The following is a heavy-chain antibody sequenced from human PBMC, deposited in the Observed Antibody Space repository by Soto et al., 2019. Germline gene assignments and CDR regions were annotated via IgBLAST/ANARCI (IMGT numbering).Heavy chain of an antibody. Sequence: EVQLLESGGGLVQPGGSLRLSCAASGFTFSNYAMSWVRQAPGKGLEWVSGIGGRATSAYYAYSVKGRFAISRDNSYNTLFLQLNSLRAEDTAVYYCAKSRYSDSSGDFYDFWGQGNLVSVSS. D-gene: IGHD3-22*01. CDR1: GFTFSNYA. V-gene: IGHV3-23*01. CDR3: AKSRYSDSSGDFYDF. J-gene: IGHJ4*02. CDR2: IGGRATSA.